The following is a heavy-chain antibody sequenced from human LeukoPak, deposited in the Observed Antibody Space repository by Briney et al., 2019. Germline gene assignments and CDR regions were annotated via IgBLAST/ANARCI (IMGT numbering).Heavy chain of an antibody. V-gene: IGHV3-48*04. J-gene: IGHJ4*02. D-gene: IGHD2-2*01. Sequence: GGSLRLSCAASGFTFSNYNMNWVRQAPGKGLEWVSYISNSGNTIYYADSVKGRFTISRDSAKNSLYLQMNSLRAEDTAVYYCARDWSRTNCYGCADYFDYWGQGTLVTVSS. CDR1: GFTFSNYN. CDR3: ARDWSRTNCYGCADYFDY. CDR2: ISNSGNTI.